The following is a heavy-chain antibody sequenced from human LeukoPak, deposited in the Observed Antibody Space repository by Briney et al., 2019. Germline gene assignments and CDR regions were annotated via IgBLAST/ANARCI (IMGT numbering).Heavy chain of an antibody. J-gene: IGHJ4*02. D-gene: IGHD2-21*02. CDR1: GFTFSSYS. V-gene: IGHV3-21*01. Sequence: GGSLRLSCAASGFTFSSYSMNWVRQAPGKGLEWVSSISSSSSYIYYADSVKGRFTISRDNAKNSLYLQMNSLRAEDTAVYYCARAHYCGGDCVHTSVFDYWGQGTLVTVSS. CDR3: ARAHYCGGDCVHTSVFDY. CDR2: ISSSSSYI.